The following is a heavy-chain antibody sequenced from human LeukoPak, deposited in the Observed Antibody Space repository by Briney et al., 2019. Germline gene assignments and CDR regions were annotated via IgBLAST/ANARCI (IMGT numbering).Heavy chain of an antibody. Sequence: SETLSLTCTVSGGSISNYYWSWIRQPAGRGLEWIGRFYASGTTNTSPSLKSRVTMSVDTSKNQFSLKLSSVTAADTAVYYCARDEYGDYWFDPWGQGTLVTVSS. CDR3: ARDEYGDYWFDP. V-gene: IGHV4-4*07. J-gene: IGHJ5*02. CDR2: FYASGTT. CDR1: GGSISNYY. D-gene: IGHD4-17*01.